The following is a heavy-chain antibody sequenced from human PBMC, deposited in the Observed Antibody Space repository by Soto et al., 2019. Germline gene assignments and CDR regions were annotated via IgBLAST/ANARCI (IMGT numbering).Heavy chain of an antibody. J-gene: IGHJ2*01. D-gene: IGHD7-27*01. CDR1: GYTLTELS. CDR2: FDPEDGET. Sequence: ASVKVSCKVSGYTLTELSMHWVRQAPGKGHEWMGGFDPEDGETIYAQKFQGRVTMTEDTSTDTAYMELSSLRSEDTAVYYCAIDSRDWGPPYWYFDLWGRGTLVTVSS. CDR3: AIDSRDWGPPYWYFDL. V-gene: IGHV1-24*01.